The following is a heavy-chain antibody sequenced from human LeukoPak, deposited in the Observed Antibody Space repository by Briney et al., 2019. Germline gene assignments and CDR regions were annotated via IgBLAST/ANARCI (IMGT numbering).Heavy chain of an antibody. Sequence: GGSLRLSCAASGFTVSSNYMSWVRQAPGKGLEWVSVIYSGGSTYYADSVKGRFTISRDNSKNTLYLQMNSLRAEDTAVYYCAKDSLTIAAAGTHYFDYWGQGTLVTVSS. CDR2: IYSGGST. CDR3: AKDSLTIAAAGTHYFDY. J-gene: IGHJ4*02. CDR1: GFTVSSNY. D-gene: IGHD6-13*01. V-gene: IGHV3-53*01.